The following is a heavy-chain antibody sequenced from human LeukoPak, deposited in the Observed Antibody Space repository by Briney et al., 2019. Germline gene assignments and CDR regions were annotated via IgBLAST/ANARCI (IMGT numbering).Heavy chain of an antibody. CDR2: INPNSGGT. CDR1: GYTFTGYY. V-gene: IGHV1-2*02. Sequence: EASVKVSCKASGYTFTGYYMHWVRQAPGQGLEWMGWINPNSGGTNYAQKFQGRVTMTRDTSISTAYMELSRLRSDDTAVYYCARGHKTYYDFWSGYWGVDYWGQGTLVTVSS. CDR3: ARGHKTYYDFWSGYWGVDY. D-gene: IGHD3-3*01. J-gene: IGHJ4*02.